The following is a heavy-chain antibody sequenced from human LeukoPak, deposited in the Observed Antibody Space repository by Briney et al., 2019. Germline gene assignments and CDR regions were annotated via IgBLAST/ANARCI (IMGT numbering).Heavy chain of an antibody. Sequence: SVKVSCKASGGTFSSYAISWVRQAPGQGLEWMGRIIPIFGTANYAQKFQGRVTITTDEYMSTAYMELSSLRSEDTAVYYCARAGGDYYYGSGSYRLDYWGQGTLVTVSS. CDR1: GGTFSSYA. CDR2: IIPIFGTA. CDR3: ARAGGDYYYGSGSYRLDY. D-gene: IGHD3-10*01. V-gene: IGHV1-69*05. J-gene: IGHJ4*02.